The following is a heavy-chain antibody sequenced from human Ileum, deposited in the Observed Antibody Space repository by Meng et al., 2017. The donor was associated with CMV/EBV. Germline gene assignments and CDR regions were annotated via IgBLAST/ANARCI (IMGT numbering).Heavy chain of an antibody. CDR1: LTFRSYD. CDR3: AKDGVSGTSRPRYFDY. V-gene: IGHV3-23*01. Sequence: LTFRSYDRSWVSEATGKGLKWVSGMTGRDTSTYYADAVKGRFTISRDNSKKTVYLQMNSLRAEDTAVYYCAKDGVSGTSRPRYFDYWGQGTLVTVSS. CDR2: MTGRDTST. J-gene: IGHJ4*02. D-gene: IGHD3-16*01.